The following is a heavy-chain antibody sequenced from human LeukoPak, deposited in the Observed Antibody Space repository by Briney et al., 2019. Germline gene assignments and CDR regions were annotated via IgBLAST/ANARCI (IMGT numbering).Heavy chain of an antibody. J-gene: IGHJ5*02. D-gene: IGHD5-12*01. Sequence: GGSLRLSCAASGFTVSSNYMSWVRQAPGKGLEWVSVIYSGGSTYYADSVKGRFTISRDNSKNTLYLQMNGLRAEDTTVYYCARSIVATLNAWGQGTLVTVSS. V-gene: IGHV3-66*02. CDR2: IYSGGST. CDR3: ARSIVATLNA. CDR1: GFTVSSNY.